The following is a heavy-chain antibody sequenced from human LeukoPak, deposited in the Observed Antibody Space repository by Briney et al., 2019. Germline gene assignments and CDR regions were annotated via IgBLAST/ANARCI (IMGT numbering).Heavy chain of an antibody. V-gene: IGHV1-69*05. CDR2: IIPIFGTA. CDR1: GGTFGSYA. J-gene: IGHJ3*02. CDR3: ARGAAARLDDAFDI. D-gene: IGHD6-13*01. Sequence: ASVKVSCKASGGTFGSYAISWVRQAPGQGLEWMGGIIPIFGTANYAQKFQGRVTITTDESTSTAYMELSSLRSEDTAVYYCARGAAARLDDAFDIWGQGTMVTVSS.